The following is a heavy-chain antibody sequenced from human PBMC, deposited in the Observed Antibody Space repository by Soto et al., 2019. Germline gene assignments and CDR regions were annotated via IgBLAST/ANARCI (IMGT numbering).Heavy chain of an antibody. CDR1: GFTFSSYA. CDR3: ARVRSLQLVTPLFYYYYGMDV. Sequence: PGGSLRLSCAASGFTFSSYAMHWVRQAPGKGLEWVAVISYDGSNKYYADSVKGRFTISRDNSKNTPYLQMNSLRAEDTAVYYCARVRSLQLVTPLFYYYYGMDVWGQGTTVTVSS. D-gene: IGHD6-13*01. J-gene: IGHJ6*02. V-gene: IGHV3-30-3*01. CDR2: ISYDGSNK.